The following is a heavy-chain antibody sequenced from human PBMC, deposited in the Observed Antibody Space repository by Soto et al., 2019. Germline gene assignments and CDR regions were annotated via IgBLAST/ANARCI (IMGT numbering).Heavy chain of an antibody. Sequence: QVQLVQSGAEVKKPGASVKVSCKASGYTFTSYAMHWVRQAPGQRLEWMGWINAGNGNTKYSQKFQGRVTITRDTSASTAYMELSSLRSEDTAVYYCARTLKLPIIVGATPYFDYWGQGTLVTVSS. CDR3: ARTLKLPIIVGATPYFDY. D-gene: IGHD1-26*01. V-gene: IGHV1-3*01. CDR2: INAGNGNT. CDR1: GYTFTSYA. J-gene: IGHJ4*02.